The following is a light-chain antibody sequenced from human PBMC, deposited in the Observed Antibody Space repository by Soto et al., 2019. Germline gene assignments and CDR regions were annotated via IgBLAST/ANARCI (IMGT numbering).Light chain of an antibody. CDR2: YND. V-gene: IGLV1-44*01. Sequence: QSVLTQPPSASGTPGQRVTISCSGSSSNFGRQTVNWYQHLPGTTPKLVIYYNDQRPSGVPDRFSGSKSGTSASLAISGLQSEDEADYYCVTWDDSLKVVVFGGGTKVTVL. J-gene: IGLJ2*01. CDR3: VTWDDSLKVVV. CDR1: SSNFGRQT.